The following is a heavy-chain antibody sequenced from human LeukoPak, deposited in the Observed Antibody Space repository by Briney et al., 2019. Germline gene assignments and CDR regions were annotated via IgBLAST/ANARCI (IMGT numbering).Heavy chain of an antibody. CDR2: IYYSGST. D-gene: IGHD1-1*01. CDR3: ARRRQQGGTTRQIIDY. CDR1: GGSISSSSYY. J-gene: IGHJ4*02. V-gene: IGHV4-39*01. Sequence: PSETLSLTCTVSGGSISSSSYYWGWIRQPPGKGLEWIGSIYYSGSTYYNPSLKSRVTISVDTSKNQFSLKLSSVTAADTAVYYCARRRQQGGTTRQIIDYWGQGTLVTVSS.